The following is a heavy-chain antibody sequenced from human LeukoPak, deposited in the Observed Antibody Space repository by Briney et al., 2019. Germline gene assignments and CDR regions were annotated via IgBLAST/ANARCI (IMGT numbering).Heavy chain of an antibody. J-gene: IGHJ4*02. D-gene: IGHD3-16*01. CDR2: ISAYNGNT. Sequence: ASVKVSCKASGYTFNRYAISWVRQAPGQGLEWMGWISAYNGNTNYAQKLQGRVTMTTDTSTSTAYMELRSLRSDDTAVYYCALGTLGDFDYWGQGTLVTVSS. CDR3: ALGTLGDFDY. CDR1: GYTFNRYA. V-gene: IGHV1-18*01.